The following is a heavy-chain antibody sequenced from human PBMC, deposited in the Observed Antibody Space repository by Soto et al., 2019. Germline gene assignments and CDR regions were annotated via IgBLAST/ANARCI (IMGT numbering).Heavy chain of an antibody. CDR2: INAGNGNT. D-gene: IGHD2-15*01. V-gene: IGHV1-3*01. Sequence: QVQLVQSGAEVKKPGASVKVSCKASGYTFTSYAMHWVRQAPGQRLEWMGWINAGNGNTKYSQKFQGRVTSTRDTSASTAYMGLSSLRSEDTAVYYCARGLPMVADYWGQGTLVTVSS. J-gene: IGHJ4*02. CDR3: ARGLPMVADY. CDR1: GYTFTSYA.